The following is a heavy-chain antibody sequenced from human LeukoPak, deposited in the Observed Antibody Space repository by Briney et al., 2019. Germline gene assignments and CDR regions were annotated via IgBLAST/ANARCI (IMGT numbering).Heavy chain of an antibody. CDR3: ARVGPWCFDL. J-gene: IGHJ2*01. Sequence: SETLSLTCTVSGGPFSTYYWSWIRQPPGKGLEWIGYVDYSGSTNYNPSLKSRVTILVDTSKNQFSLKLSSVTAADTAVYYCARVGPWCFDLWGRGTLVTVSS. V-gene: IGHV4-59*01. CDR1: GGPFSTYY. CDR2: VDYSGST.